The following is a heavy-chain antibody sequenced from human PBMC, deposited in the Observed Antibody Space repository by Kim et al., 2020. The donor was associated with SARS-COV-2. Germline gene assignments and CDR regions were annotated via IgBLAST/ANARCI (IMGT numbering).Heavy chain of an antibody. Sequence: GGSLRLSCAASGFTFRSDWMSWVRQAPGKGLEWVANINPDGSEEQYVDFVKGRFTIARDNAKNAQYLQMHSLGAEDTGVYFCARGRYFGFDVWGRGTMVT. V-gene: IGHV3-7*01. CDR3: ARGRYFGFDV. CDR2: INPDGSEE. J-gene: IGHJ3*01. CDR1: GFTFRSDW. D-gene: IGHD3-9*01.